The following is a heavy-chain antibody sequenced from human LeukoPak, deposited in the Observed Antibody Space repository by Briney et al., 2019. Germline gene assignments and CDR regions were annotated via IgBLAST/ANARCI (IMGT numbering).Heavy chain of an antibody. Sequence: PSETLSLTCTVSGGSISSYYWSWIRQPAGKGLEWIGRIYTSGSTNYNPPLKSRVTMSVDTSKNQFSLKLSSVTAADTAVYYCARVSSSWYQDWYFDLWGRGTLVTVSS. D-gene: IGHD6-13*01. CDR1: GGSISSYY. CDR2: IYTSGST. J-gene: IGHJ2*01. CDR3: ARVSSSWYQDWYFDL. V-gene: IGHV4-4*07.